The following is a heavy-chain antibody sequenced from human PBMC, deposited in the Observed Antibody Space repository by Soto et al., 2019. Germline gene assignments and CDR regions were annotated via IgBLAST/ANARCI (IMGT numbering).Heavy chain of an antibody. CDR1: GGTFSSYA. CDR2: IIPIFGTA. Sequence: GASVKVSCKASGGTFSSYAISWVRQAPGQGLEWMGGIIPIFGTAHYAQKFQGRVTITADDSTSTAYMELSSLRSEDTAVYYCARYLGAYPQLWSPPQFDPWGQGTLVTVSS. CDR3: ARYLGAYPQLWSPPQFDP. J-gene: IGHJ5*02. D-gene: IGHD5-18*01. V-gene: IGHV1-69*13.